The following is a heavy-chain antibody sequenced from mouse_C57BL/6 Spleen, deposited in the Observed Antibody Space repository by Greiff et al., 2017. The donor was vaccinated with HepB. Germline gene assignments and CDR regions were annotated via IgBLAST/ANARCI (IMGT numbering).Heavy chain of an antibody. J-gene: IGHJ1*03. D-gene: IGHD4-1*01. Sequence: QVQLQQPGAELVKPGASVKLSCKASGYTFTSYWMHWVKQRPGQGLEWIGMIHPNSGSTNYNEKFKSKATLTVDKSSSTAYMQLSSLTSEDSAVYYCARANWDPYFDVWGTGTTVTVSS. CDR3: ARANWDPYFDV. CDR2: IHPNSGST. V-gene: IGHV1-64*01. CDR1: GYTFTSYW.